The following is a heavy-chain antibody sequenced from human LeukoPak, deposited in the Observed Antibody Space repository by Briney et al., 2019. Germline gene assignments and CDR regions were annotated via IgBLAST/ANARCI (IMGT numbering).Heavy chain of an antibody. V-gene: IGHV4-30-2*01. CDR3: ARGARGDDAFDI. CDR2: IYHSGST. J-gene: IGHJ3*02. CDR1: GGSISSGGYS. Sequence: PSETLSLTCAVSGGSISSGGYSWSWIRQPPGKGLEWIGYIYHSGSTYYNPSLKSRVTISVDRSKNQFSLKLSSVTAADTAVYYCARGARGDDAFDIWGQGTMVTVPS.